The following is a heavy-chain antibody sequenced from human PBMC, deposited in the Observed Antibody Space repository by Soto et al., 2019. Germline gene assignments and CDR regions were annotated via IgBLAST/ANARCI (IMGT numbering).Heavy chain of an antibody. Sequence: GASVKVSCKASGYTFTSYAISWVRQAPGQGLEWMGGIIPIFGTANYAQKFQGRVTITADESTSTAYMELSSLRSEDTAVYYCARGTPITIFGVATSDFDPWGQGTLVTVSS. CDR1: GYTFTSYA. CDR3: ARGTPITIFGVATSDFDP. J-gene: IGHJ5*02. D-gene: IGHD3-3*01. V-gene: IGHV1-69*13. CDR2: IIPIFGTA.